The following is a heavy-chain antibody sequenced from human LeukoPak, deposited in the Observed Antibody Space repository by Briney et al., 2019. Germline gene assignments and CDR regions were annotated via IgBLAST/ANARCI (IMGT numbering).Heavy chain of an antibody. Sequence: GGSLRLSCVVSGLTFSRHSMSWVRQAPGKGLEWVSYIDGSGDTIYYADSVKGRFTISIDNAKNSLDLQMNSLRDEDTAVYYCSRRFDCWGQGTLVTVSS. CDR3: SRRFDC. J-gene: IGHJ4*02. V-gene: IGHV3-48*02. CDR1: GLTFSRHS. CDR2: IDGSGDTI.